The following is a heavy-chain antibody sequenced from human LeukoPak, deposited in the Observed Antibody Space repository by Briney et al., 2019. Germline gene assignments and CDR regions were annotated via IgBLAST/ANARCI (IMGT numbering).Heavy chain of an antibody. D-gene: IGHD3-22*01. Sequence: SETLSLTCTVSGGSVSSGSYYWSWIRQPPGKGLEWIGYIYYSGSTYYNPSLKSRVTISVDTSKNQFSLKLSSVTAADTAVYYCARDHYYYDSSGYYGWFDPWGQGTLVTVSS. CDR1: GGSVSSGSYY. CDR2: IYYSGST. V-gene: IGHV4-61*01. J-gene: IGHJ5*02. CDR3: ARDHYYYDSSGYYGWFDP.